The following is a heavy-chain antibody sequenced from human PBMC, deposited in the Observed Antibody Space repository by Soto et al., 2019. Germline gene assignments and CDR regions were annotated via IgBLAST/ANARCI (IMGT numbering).Heavy chain of an antibody. CDR2: ISSSSSYI. V-gene: IGHV3-21*01. J-gene: IGHJ4*02. CDR1: GFTFSSYS. D-gene: IGHD6-19*01. CDR3: ARDLRTSRGLSRYYFDY. Sequence: EVQLVESGGGLVKPGGSLRLSCAASGFTFSSYSMNWVRQAPGKGLEWVSSISSSSSYIYYADSVKGRFTISRDNAKNSLYLQMNGLRAEDTAVYYCARDLRTSRGLSRYYFDYLGQGTLGTVSP.